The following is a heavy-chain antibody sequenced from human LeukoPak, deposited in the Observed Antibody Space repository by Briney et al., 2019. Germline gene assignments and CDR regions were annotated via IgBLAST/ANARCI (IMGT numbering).Heavy chain of an antibody. V-gene: IGHV3-30*04. CDR1: GFTFSSYA. CDR2: ISYDGSNK. J-gene: IGHJ4*02. CDR3: ARDIPRSY. Sequence: PGGSLRLSCAASGFTFSSYAMHWVRQAPGKGLEWVAVISYDGSNKYYADSVKGRFTISRDSSKNTLYLQMNSLRAEDTAVYYCARDIPRSYWGQGTLVTVSS.